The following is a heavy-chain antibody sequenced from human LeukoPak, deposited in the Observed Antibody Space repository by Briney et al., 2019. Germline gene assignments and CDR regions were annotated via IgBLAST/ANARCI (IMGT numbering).Heavy chain of an antibody. D-gene: IGHD2-15*01. CDR2: INHSGST. V-gene: IGHV4-34*01. CDR3: ARDRDIVVDRGWFDL. CDR1: GGSFSTYY. Sequence: SETLSLTCAVYGGSFSTYYWSWIRQPPGKGLEWIGEINHSGSTNYNPSLKSRVTISVDTSKNQFSLKLSSVTAADTAVYYCARDRDIVVDRGWFDLWGQGALVTVSS. J-gene: IGHJ5*02.